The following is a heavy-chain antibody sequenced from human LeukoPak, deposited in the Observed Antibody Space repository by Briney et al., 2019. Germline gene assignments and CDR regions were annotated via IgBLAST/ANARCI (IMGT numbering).Heavy chain of an antibody. CDR3: ARDRGGYYYDY. CDR2: IYYSGST. CDR1: GGSISSYY. D-gene: IGHD3-22*01. V-gene: IGHV4-59*01. Sequence: SETLSLTCTVSGGSISSYYWSWIRQPPGKGLEWIGYIYYSGSTNYNPSLKSRVTISVDASKNQFSLKPSSVTAADTAVYYCARDRGGYYYDYWGQGTLVTVSS. J-gene: IGHJ4*02.